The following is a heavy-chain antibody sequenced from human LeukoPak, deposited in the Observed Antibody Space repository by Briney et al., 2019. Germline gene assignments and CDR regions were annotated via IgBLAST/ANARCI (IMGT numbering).Heavy chain of an antibody. CDR1: GYTFSNYY. V-gene: IGHV1-46*01. D-gene: IGHD3-10*01. Sequence: ASVKVSCKASGYTFSNYYMHWVRQAPRQGLEWMGLINPSGGGSTYAQNFQGRVTMTTDTSTSTAYMELRSLRSDDTAVYYCARGQTMVRGVRDWFDPWGQGTLVTVSS. J-gene: IGHJ5*02. CDR3: ARGQTMVRGVRDWFDP. CDR2: INPSGGGS.